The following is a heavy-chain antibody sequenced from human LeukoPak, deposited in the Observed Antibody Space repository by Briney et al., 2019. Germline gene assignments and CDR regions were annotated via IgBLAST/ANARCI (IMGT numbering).Heavy chain of an antibody. CDR3: ARVAAAADGDFDY. CDR1: GFTFSSYV. V-gene: IGHV3-30*02. D-gene: IGHD6-13*01. CDR2: IPYDGSKN. J-gene: IGHJ4*02. Sequence: GGSLRLSCAASGFTFSSYVMHWVRQAPGKGLEWVAFIPYDGSKNYYTDSVKGRFTIARDNSRNTLDLQMNTLRAEDTAVYYCARVAAAADGDFDYWGQGTLVTVSS.